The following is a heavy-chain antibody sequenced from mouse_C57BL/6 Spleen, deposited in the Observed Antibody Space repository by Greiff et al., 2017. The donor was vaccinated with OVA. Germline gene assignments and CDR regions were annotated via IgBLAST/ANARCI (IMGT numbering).Heavy chain of an antibody. D-gene: IGHD1-1*01. CDR1: GYTFTSYW. Sequence: QVQLKQPGAELVRPGSSVKLSCKASGYTFTSYWLHWVKQRPIQGLEWIGNIDPSDRETHYNQKFKDKATLTVDKSSSTAYMQLSSRTSEDSAVDYCARQGGSSYLYYFDYWGQGTTLTVSS. CDR2: IDPSDRET. J-gene: IGHJ2*01. CDR3: ARQGGSSYLYYFDY. V-gene: IGHV1-52*01.